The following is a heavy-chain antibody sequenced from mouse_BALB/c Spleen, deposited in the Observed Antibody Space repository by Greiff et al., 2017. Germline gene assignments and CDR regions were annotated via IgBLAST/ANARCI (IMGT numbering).Heavy chain of an antibody. CDR2: ILPGSGST. CDR3: ASGHPRSYYFDY. J-gene: IGHJ2*01. D-gene: IGHD3-3*01. Sequence: QVQLKESGAELMKPGASVKISCKATGYTFSSYWIEWVKQRPGHGLEWIGEILPGSGSTNYNEKFKGKATFTADTSSNTAYMQLSSLTSEDSAVYYCASGHPRSYYFDYWGQGTTLTVSS. V-gene: IGHV1-9*01. CDR1: GYTFSSYW.